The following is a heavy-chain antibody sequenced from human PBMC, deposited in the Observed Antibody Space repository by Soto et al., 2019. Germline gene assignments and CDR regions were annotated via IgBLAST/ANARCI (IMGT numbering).Heavy chain of an antibody. Sequence: PSEPLSLTCTVSGGSISGYYWSWIRQPPGKGLEWIGYMYKTGSTVYNPPFKSRVTISIDTSKNQFSLKLSSATAADTAVYYCARARGGYFDYWGQGTLVTVSS. CDR3: ARARGGYFDY. CDR1: GGSISGYY. CDR2: MYKTGST. V-gene: IGHV4-59*01. J-gene: IGHJ4*02.